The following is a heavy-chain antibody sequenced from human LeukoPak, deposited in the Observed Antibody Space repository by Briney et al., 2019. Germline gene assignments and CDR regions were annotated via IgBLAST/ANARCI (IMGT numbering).Heavy chain of an antibody. J-gene: IGHJ4*02. CDR1: GGSFSGYY. D-gene: IGHD3-22*01. CDR3: ARGPPETDSSGYYLDY. V-gene: IGHV4-34*01. Sequence: SETLSLTCAVYGGSFSGYYWSWIRQPPGKGLEWIGEINHSGSTNYNPSLKSRVTISVDTSKNQFPLKLSSVTAADTAVYYCARGPPETDSSGYYLDYWGQGTLVTVSS. CDR2: INHSGST.